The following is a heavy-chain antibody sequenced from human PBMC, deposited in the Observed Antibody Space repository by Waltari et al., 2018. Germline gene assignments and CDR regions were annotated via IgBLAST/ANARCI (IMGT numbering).Heavy chain of an antibody. V-gene: IGHV4-4*02. CDR1: GDSMSSTDW. Sequence: QLQLQESGPRLVKPSGTLSLTCAVSGDSMSSTDWWSWVRQSPGKGLQWIGQVQRSGRTNYNPSCASRVSISVDTSTNQFSLRVTSATAADTAVYFCARDRGRGIYLDTWGQGTLVTVSP. J-gene: IGHJ5*02. CDR3: ARDRGRGIYLDT. D-gene: IGHD2-15*01. CDR2: VQRSGRT.